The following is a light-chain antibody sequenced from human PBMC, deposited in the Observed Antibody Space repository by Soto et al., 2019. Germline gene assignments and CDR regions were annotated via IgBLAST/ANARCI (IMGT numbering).Light chain of an antibody. V-gene: IGLV1-44*01. J-gene: IGLJ1*01. Sequence: QSALTQPPSASGTPGQRVTISCSGSSSNIGSNTVNWYQQLPGTAPKLLIYSNNQRPSGVPDRFSGSKSGTSASLAISGLQSEDEADYYCAAWGDSLNGYVFGTGTKVPVL. CDR2: SNN. CDR3: AAWGDSLNGYV. CDR1: SSNIGSNT.